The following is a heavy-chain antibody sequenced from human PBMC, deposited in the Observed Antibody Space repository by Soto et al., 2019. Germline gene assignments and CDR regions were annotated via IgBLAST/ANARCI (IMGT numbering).Heavy chain of an antibody. CDR1: GLNFEKCS. J-gene: IGHJ4*02. Sequence: GGSLGLSCAASGLNFEKCSMNWVRQPPGKGPEWLASISPSSTYIRYADSVKGRFTISRDNARNSLSLQMMNLRADDTAIYYCATDTGDIEVVPATTWGQGTLVTVSS. CDR2: ISPSSTYI. CDR3: ATDTGDIEVVPATT. D-gene: IGHD2-15*01. V-gene: IGHV3-21*04.